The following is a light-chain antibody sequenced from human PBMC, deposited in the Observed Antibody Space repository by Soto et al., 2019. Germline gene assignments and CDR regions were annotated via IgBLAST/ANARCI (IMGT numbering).Light chain of an antibody. CDR3: MQSLQAPLYT. V-gene: IGKV2-28*01. J-gene: IGKJ2*01. CDR1: QSLLHNNGYNY. Sequence: DIVMTQSPLSLPVSPGEPASISCRSSQSLLHNNGYNYLDWYLQKPGQSPQLLIYLGSNRASGVPARFSGSGSGADFTLNISRVEAEDVGVYYCMQSLQAPLYTFGQGTKLEIK. CDR2: LGS.